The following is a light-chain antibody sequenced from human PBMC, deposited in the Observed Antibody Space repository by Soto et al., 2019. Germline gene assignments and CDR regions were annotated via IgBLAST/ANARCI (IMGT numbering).Light chain of an antibody. J-gene: IGKJ2*01. CDR2: DAS. Sequence: DIQMTQSPSSLSASVGDRVTITCQASQDISNYLNWYQQKPGKAPKLLIYDASNLKTGVPSRFSGSGSWTDFTFTISSLQPEDIATYYCQQYDNLPPYTFGQGTKLEIK. CDR1: QDISNY. CDR3: QQYDNLPPYT. V-gene: IGKV1-33*01.